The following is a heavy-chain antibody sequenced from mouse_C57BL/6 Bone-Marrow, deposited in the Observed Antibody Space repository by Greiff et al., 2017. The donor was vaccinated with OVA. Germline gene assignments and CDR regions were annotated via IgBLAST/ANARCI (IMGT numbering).Heavy chain of an antibody. CDR1: GYTFTSYW. J-gene: IGHJ4*01. Sequence: QVQLQQPGTELVKPGASVKLSCKASGYTFTSYWLHWVKQRPGQGLEWIGNITPSHGGTNYNEKFKSKATLTVDKSSSTAYMQLSSLTSEDSAVYYCARPSNFYAMDYWGQGTSVTVSS. D-gene: IGHD4-1*01. CDR3: ARPSNFYAMDY. V-gene: IGHV1-53*01. CDR2: ITPSHGGT.